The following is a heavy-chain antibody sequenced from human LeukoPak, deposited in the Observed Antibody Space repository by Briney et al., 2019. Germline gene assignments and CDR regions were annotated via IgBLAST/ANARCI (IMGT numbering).Heavy chain of an antibody. Sequence: ASVKVSCKASGYTFTGYYMHWVRQAPGQELEWMGWINPNNGGTNYAQKFQGRVTMTRDTSISTAYMDLSRLKSDDTAVYYCAREGYGGGQDFDVWGQGTMVTVSS. CDR2: INPNNGGT. CDR3: AREGYGGGQDFDV. V-gene: IGHV1-2*02. CDR1: GYTFTGYY. J-gene: IGHJ3*01. D-gene: IGHD5-12*01.